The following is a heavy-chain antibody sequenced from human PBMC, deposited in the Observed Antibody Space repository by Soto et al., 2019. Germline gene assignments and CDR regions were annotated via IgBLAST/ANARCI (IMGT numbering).Heavy chain of an antibody. V-gene: IGHV1-3*01. J-gene: IGHJ4*02. Sequence: VQLVQSGAEMRKPGASVMVSCKASGYTFTSYAMNWVRQAPGQRLEWMGWINGGNGDTKHPQRFQDRVTITRHTSANTAHMELSSLSSEDTAIYYSARSPLSLYGADFRWGRGTPFPVSS. D-gene: IGHD3-10*01. CDR1: GYTFTSYA. CDR2: INGGNGDT. CDR3: ARSPLSLYGADFR.